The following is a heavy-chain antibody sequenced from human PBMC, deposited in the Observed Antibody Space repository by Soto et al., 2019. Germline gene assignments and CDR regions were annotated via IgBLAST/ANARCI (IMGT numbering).Heavy chain of an antibody. Sequence: QVQLVQSGAEVKKPGSSVKVSCKAYGGTFSRYSISWVLQAPGQGLEWMGRIIPILGIANYAQKFQGRVTITADKFTSTAYMELSSLRSEDTAVYYCARHYVSGSYNGMDVWGQGTTVTVSS. CDR2: IIPILGIA. V-gene: IGHV1-69*02. D-gene: IGHD3-10*01. J-gene: IGHJ6*02. CDR3: ARHYVSGSYNGMDV. CDR1: GGTFSRYS.